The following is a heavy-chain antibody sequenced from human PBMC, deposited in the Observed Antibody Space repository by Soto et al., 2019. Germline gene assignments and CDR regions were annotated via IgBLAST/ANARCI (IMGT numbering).Heavy chain of an antibody. CDR1: GGSFSGYY. Sequence: SETLSLTCAVYGGSFSGYYWSWIRQPPGKGLEWIGEINHSGSTNYNPSLKSRVTISVDTSKNQSSLKLSSVTAADTAVYYCARGLFPEYYGSGSYYNRAFDIWGQGTMVTVSS. J-gene: IGHJ3*02. D-gene: IGHD3-10*01. V-gene: IGHV4-34*01. CDR2: INHSGST. CDR3: ARGLFPEYYGSGSYYNRAFDI.